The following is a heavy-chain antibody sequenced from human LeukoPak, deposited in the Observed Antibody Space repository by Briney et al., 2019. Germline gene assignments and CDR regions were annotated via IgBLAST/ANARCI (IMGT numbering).Heavy chain of an antibody. J-gene: IGHJ3*02. D-gene: IGHD1-26*01. CDR1: GFTFSSYS. CDR2: ISSSSSYI. CDR3: ARDSIVGATTPPSDAFDI. V-gene: IGHV3-21*01. Sequence: PGGSLRLSCAASGFTFSSYSMNWVRQAPGKGLEWVSSISSSSSYIYYADSVKGRFTISRDNAKNSLYLQMNSLRAEDTAVYYCARDSIVGATTPPSDAFDIWGQGTMVTVSS.